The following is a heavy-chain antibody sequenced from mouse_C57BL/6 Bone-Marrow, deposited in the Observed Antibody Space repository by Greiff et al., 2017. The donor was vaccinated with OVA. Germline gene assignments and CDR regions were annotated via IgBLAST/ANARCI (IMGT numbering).Heavy chain of an antibody. Sequence: QVQLQQSGAELARPGASVKLSCKASGYTFTSYGISWVKQRTGQGLEWIGEIYPRSGNTYYNEKFKGKATLTADKSSSTAYMELRSLTSEDSAVYYCGRSGGTGFAYWGQGTLVTVSA. CDR1: GYTFTSYG. CDR3: GRSGGTGFAY. J-gene: IGHJ3*01. D-gene: IGHD3-1*01. CDR2: IYPRSGNT. V-gene: IGHV1-81*01.